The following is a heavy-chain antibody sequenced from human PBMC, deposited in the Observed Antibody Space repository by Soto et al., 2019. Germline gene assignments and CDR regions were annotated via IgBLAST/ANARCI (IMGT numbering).Heavy chain of an antibody. J-gene: IGHJ3*01. D-gene: IGHD4-4*01. CDR2: ISHSGST. CDR1: GGSISSSSYY. Sequence: SETLSLTCTVSGGSISSSSYYWGWIRQPPGKGLEWIGSISHSGSTFHNPSLKSRVTISVDTSKNQFSLRLSSVTAADTAVYYCARPRTTGTTYDAFHAWGQGTMVTVSS. CDR3: ARPRTTGTTYDAFHA. V-gene: IGHV4-39*01.